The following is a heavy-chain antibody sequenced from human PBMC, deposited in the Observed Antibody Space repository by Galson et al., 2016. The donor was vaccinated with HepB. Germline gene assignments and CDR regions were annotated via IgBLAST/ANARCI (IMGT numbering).Heavy chain of an antibody. CDR2: INPSGGSP. Sequence: SCKASGYTFTTYNIHWVRLAPGQGLEWMGIINPSGGSPNYAQKFQGRVTLTSDTPTSTVYMQLGSLRSDDPAVYYCTRGDGFWAGWTYWGQGTLVTVSS. CDR1: GYTFTTYN. J-gene: IGHJ4*02. V-gene: IGHV1-46*03. D-gene: IGHD3/OR15-3a*01. CDR3: TRGDGFWAGWTY.